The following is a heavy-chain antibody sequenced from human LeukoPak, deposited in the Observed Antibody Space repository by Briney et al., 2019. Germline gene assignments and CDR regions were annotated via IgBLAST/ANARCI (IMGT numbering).Heavy chain of an antibody. J-gene: IGHJ4*02. CDR3: ARGQMVYAIAGFDY. CDR2: INHSGST. D-gene: IGHD2-8*01. CDR1: GGSFSGYY. Sequence: SETLSLTCAVYGGSFSGYYWSWIRQPPGKGLEWIGEINHSGSTNYNPSLKSRVTISVDTSKNQFSLKLSSVTAADTAVYYCARGQMVYAIAGFDYWGQGTLVTVSS. V-gene: IGHV4-34*01.